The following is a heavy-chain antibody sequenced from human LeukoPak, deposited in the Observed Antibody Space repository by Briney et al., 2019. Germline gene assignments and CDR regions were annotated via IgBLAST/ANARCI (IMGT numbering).Heavy chain of an antibody. CDR1: GFTFSSYA. CDR3: AKDSIYCTNGVCRCPDY. D-gene: IGHD2-8*01. CDR2: ISYDGSNK. J-gene: IGHJ4*02. Sequence: PGRSLRLSCAASGFTFSSYAMHWVRQAPGKGLEWVAVISYDGSNKYYADSVKGRFTISRDNSKNTLYLQMNSLRAEDTAVYYCAKDSIYCTNGVCRCPDYWGQGTLVTVSS. V-gene: IGHV3-30*04.